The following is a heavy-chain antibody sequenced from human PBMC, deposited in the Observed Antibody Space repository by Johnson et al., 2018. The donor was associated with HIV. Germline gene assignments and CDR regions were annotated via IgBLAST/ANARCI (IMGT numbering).Heavy chain of an antibody. CDR3: AKDLDYGGNGDPGAFDI. CDR1: GFTFDDYA. D-gene: IGHD4-23*01. J-gene: IGHJ3*02. CDR2: ISWNSGSI. Sequence: VQLVESGGGLVQPGRSLRLSCAASGFTFDDYAMHWVRQAPGKGLEWVSGISWNSGSIGYADSVKGRFNISRDNAKNSLYLQMNSLRAEDTALYYCAKDLDYGGNGDPGAFDIWGQGTMVTVSS. V-gene: IGHV3-9*01.